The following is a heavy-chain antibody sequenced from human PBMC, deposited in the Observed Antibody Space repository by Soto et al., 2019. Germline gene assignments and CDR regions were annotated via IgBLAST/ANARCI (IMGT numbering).Heavy chain of an antibody. Sequence: QVQLQESGPGLVKPSETLSLTCTVSGGSISSYYWSWIRQPPGKGLEWIGYIYYSGSTNYNPSLKSRVTISVDTSKNQFSLTLSSMTAADTAVYYCARGGRRWLQLPSNWFDPWGQGTLVTVSS. D-gene: IGHD5-12*01. CDR2: IYYSGST. V-gene: IGHV4-59*01. J-gene: IGHJ5*02. CDR3: ARGGRRWLQLPSNWFDP. CDR1: GGSISSYY.